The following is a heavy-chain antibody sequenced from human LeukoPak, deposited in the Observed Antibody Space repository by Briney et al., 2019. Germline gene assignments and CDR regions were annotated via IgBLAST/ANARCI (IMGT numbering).Heavy chain of an antibody. CDR2: ISWNSGSI. Sequence: PGGSLRLSCAASGFTFDDYAMHWVRQAPGKGLEWVSGISWNSGSIGYADSVKGRFTISRDNAKNSLYLQMNSLRAEDTALYYCAKAEYSSLDYWGQGTLVTASS. CDR1: GFTFDDYA. CDR3: AKAEYSSLDY. D-gene: IGHD6-13*01. V-gene: IGHV3-9*01. J-gene: IGHJ4*02.